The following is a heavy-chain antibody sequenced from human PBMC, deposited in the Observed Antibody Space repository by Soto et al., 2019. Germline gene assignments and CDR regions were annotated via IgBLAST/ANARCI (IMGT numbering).Heavy chain of an antibody. V-gene: IGHV1-3*01. CDR2: INAGDGNT. D-gene: IGHD3-16*01. CDR1: GYTFTTYA. CDR3: ARGWGTVAPRDFDY. Sequence: QVQLVQSGAEVKEPGASVKVSCKASGYTFTTYAIHWVRQAPGQGLEWMGWINAGDGNTKYSQKFQDRVSITRDTSASTAYMELSSLRSEDKAVYYCARGWGTVAPRDFDYWGQGTLVTVSS. J-gene: IGHJ4*02.